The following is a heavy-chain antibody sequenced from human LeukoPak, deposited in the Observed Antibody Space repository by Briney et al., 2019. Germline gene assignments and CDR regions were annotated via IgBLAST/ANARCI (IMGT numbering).Heavy chain of an antibody. CDR3: AKNYQQLTPDWYYFDY. V-gene: IGHV3-30*18. CDR2: ISYDGSNK. D-gene: IGHD6-13*01. CDR1: GFTFSSYG. Sequence: PGGSLRLSCAASGFTFSSYGMHWVRQAPGKGLEWVAVISYDGSNKYYADSVKGRFTISRDNSKNTLYLQMNSLRAEDTAVYYCAKNYQQLTPDWYYFDYWGQGTLVTVSS. J-gene: IGHJ4*02.